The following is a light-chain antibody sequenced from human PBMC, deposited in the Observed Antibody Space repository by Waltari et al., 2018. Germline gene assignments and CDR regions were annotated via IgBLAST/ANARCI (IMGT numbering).Light chain of an antibody. CDR3: QSADSSGTVV. CDR2: KDS. J-gene: IGLJ2*01. V-gene: IGLV3-25*03. CDR1: ALPKQY. Sequence: SYELTQPPSVSVSPGQTARITCSGDALPKQYAYWYQQKPGQAPVLVIYKDSERPSGFPERFFGSSAGTTVTLTISGVQAEDEAYYYCQSADSSGTVVFGGGTKLTVL.